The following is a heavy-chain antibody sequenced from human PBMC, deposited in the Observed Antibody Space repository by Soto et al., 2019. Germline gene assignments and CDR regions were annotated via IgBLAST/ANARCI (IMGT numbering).Heavy chain of an antibody. CDR1: GHSLTELS. D-gene: IGHD1-26*01. CDR3: ARVSGSYHRDAFDI. Sequence: ASVKVSCKVSGHSLTELSIHWVRQGPGEGLEWMGGIDHEHGEKNYAQKFQGRLTLTQDTSTDTAYMELRSLRSDDTAVYYCARVSGSYHRDAFDIWGQGTMVTVSS. J-gene: IGHJ3*02. V-gene: IGHV1-24*01. CDR2: IDHEHGEK.